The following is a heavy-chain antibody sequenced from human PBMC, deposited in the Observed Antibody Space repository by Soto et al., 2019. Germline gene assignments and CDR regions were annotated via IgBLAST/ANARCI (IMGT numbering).Heavy chain of an antibody. Sequence: GGSLRLSCAASGFTFSSYSMNWVRQAPGKGLEWVSSISSSSSYIYYADSVKGRFTIPRDNAKNSLYLQMNSLRAEDTAVYYCARDGMAARYNWFDPWGQGTMVTVSS. CDR3: ARDGMAARYNWFDP. CDR1: GFTFSSYS. D-gene: IGHD1-26*01. J-gene: IGHJ5*02. CDR2: ISSSSSYI. V-gene: IGHV3-21*01.